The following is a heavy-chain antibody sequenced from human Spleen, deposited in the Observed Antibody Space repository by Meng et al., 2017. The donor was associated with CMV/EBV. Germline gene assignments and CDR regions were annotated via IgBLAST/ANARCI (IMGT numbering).Heavy chain of an antibody. CDR1: GGSFSVYY. D-gene: IGHD3-3*01. CDR2: IIHSGTT. CDR3: AGDPSSGYFLDY. J-gene: IGHJ4*02. Sequence: CAVSGGSFSVYYWRCIRQPPGTGLELLGAIIHSGTTNYNPSLKSRVTISVDTSKNQFSLKLSSVTAADTAVYYCAGDPSSGYFLDYWGQGTLVTVSS. V-gene: IGHV4-34*12.